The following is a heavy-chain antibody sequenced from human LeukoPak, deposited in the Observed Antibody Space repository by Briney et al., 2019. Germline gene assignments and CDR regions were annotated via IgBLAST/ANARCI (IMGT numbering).Heavy chain of an antibody. CDR3: ARDNSEGQWLVGNWFDP. D-gene: IGHD6-19*01. V-gene: IGHV6-1*01. Sequence: SQTLSLTCAISGDSVSSNRAGWNWIRQSPSRGLEWLGRTYYRSKWYNDFAPSVRNRITINPDTSKNQFSLQLNSVTPEDTAVYYCARDNSEGQWLVGNWFDPWGQGTLVTVSS. CDR2: TYYRSKWYN. CDR1: GDSVSSNRAG. J-gene: IGHJ5*02.